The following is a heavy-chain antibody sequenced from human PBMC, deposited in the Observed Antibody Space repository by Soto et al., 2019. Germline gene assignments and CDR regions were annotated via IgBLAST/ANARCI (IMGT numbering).Heavy chain of an antibody. V-gene: IGHV1-69*01. J-gene: IGHJ5*02. Sequence: QVQLVQSGAEVKKPGSSVKVSCKASGGTFSSYAISWVRQAPGQGLEWMGGIFPIFGTANYAQKFQGRVTITADESTSTAYMELSSLRSEDTAVYYCARDWDYYGSGSYFTNNWFDPWGQGTLVTVSS. CDR2: IFPIFGTA. D-gene: IGHD3-10*01. CDR1: GGTFSSYA. CDR3: ARDWDYYGSGSYFTNNWFDP.